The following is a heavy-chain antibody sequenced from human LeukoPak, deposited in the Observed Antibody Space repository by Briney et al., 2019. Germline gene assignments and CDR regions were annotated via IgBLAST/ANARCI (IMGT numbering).Heavy chain of an antibody. V-gene: IGHV1-8*01. CDR2: INPNSGNT. J-gene: IGHJ6*01. D-gene: IGHD2-2*01. Sequence: ASVKVSCKASGYTFTSYDINWVRQATGQGLEWMGWINPNSGNTGYAQKFQGRVTMTRNTSISTAYVELRSLRSEDTAVYYCERMPHIVVVPAAIGYDYYGMDVWGQGTTVTVSS. CDR3: ERMPHIVVVPAAIGYDYYGMDV. CDR1: GYTFTSYD.